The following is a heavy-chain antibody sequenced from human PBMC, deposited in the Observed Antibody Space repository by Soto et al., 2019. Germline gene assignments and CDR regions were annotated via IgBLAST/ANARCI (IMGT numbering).Heavy chain of an antibody. CDR1: GGSFSGYY. CDR3: ARGGYDFWSGYPRRAYGMDV. V-gene: IGHV4-34*01. D-gene: IGHD3-3*01. J-gene: IGHJ6*02. CDR2: INHSGST. Sequence: SETLSLTCAVYGGSFSGYYWSWIRQPPGKGLEWIGEINHSGSTNHNPSLKSRVTISVDTSKNQFSLKLSSVTAADTAVYYCARGGYDFWSGYPRRAYGMDVWGQGTTVTVSS.